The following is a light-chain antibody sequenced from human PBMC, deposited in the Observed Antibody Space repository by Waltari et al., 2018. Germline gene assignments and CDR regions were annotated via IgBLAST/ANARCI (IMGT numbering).Light chain of an antibody. CDR2: KAF. CDR3: QQRSTWLS. Sequence: EIVLTQSPATLSLSPGDSATLSCRASQSVGDDLAWYQQKPGQGPTLLIYKAFNRATGVPARFSGSGSGTDFTLAISGLEPEDFAVYYCQQRSTWLSFGGGTKVE. CDR1: QSVGDD. V-gene: IGKV3-11*01. J-gene: IGKJ4*01.